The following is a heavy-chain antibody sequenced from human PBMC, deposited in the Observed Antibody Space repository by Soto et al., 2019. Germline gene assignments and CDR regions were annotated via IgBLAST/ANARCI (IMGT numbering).Heavy chain of an antibody. CDR2: IYYSWST. D-gene: IGHD5-18*01. V-gene: IGHV4-59*01. CDR1: GGSISSYY. Sequence: SETLSLTCTVSGGSISSYYWSWSLQPPGKGLGWIGYIYYSWSTNYNPSLNSRVTISVDTSKNQLSLKLSSVTAADTAVYYCATADTAMQFDYWGQGTLVTVSS. J-gene: IGHJ4*02. CDR3: ATADTAMQFDY.